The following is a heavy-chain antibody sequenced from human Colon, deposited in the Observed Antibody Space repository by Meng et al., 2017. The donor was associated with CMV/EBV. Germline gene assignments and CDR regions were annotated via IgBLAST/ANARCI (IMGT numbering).Heavy chain of an antibody. J-gene: IGHJ4*02. CDR3: ARGVVSTPFDY. CDR1: GYSFTNYW. Sequence: GGSLRLSCKGSGYSFTNYWIAWVRQMPGKGLEWMGTIFPGASETRYSPSFHGQVTISADKSISTAYLQWTSLKASDTAIYYCARGVVSTPFDYWGQGTLVTVSS. V-gene: IGHV5-51*01. CDR2: IFPGASET. D-gene: IGHD2-15*01.